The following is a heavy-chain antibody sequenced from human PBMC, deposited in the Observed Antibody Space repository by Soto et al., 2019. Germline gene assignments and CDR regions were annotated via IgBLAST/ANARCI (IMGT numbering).Heavy chain of an antibody. CDR2: IIRDGAET. CDR1: GFTFSSYW. Sequence: EVQLVEPGGGLAQPGGSLRLSCAASGFTFSSYWMSWVRQAPGKGLEWVANIIRDGAETFYVDSVKGRFTISRDNSKNSLYLQMNNLRAEDTAVYYCAGGNDKTWDSDYWGQGTLVTISS. CDR3: AGGNDKTWDSDY. V-gene: IGHV3-7*03. D-gene: IGHD7-27*01. J-gene: IGHJ4*02.